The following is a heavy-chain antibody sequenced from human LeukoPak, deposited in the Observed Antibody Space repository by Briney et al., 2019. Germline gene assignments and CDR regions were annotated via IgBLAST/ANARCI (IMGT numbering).Heavy chain of an antibody. CDR3: PRKYGSSGYFDY. CDR1: GGSISSGGYY. V-gene: IGHV3-23*01. CDR2: ISGNGDSA. J-gene: IGHJ4*02. D-gene: IGHD3-22*01. Sequence: ETLSLTCTVSGGSISSGGYYWSWVRQAPGKGLEWVSTISGNGDSAYYADSVKGRFTISRDNSKNTLYLQMDSLRAEDTAVYYCPRKYGSSGYFDYWGQGTLVTVSS.